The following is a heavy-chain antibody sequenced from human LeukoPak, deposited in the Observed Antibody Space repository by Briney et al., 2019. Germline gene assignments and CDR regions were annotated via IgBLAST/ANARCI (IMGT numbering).Heavy chain of an antibody. J-gene: IGHJ3*02. CDR3: AIAPYYYDSSGSVDAFDI. V-gene: IGHV1-46*01. Sequence: ASVKVSCKASGYTFTSYYMHWVRQAPGQGLEWMGIINPSGGSTSYAQKFQGRVTMTRDTSTSTVYMELSSLRSEDTAVYYCAIAPYYYDSSGSVDAFDIWGQGTMVTVSS. CDR1: GYTFTSYY. D-gene: IGHD3-22*01. CDR2: INPSGGST.